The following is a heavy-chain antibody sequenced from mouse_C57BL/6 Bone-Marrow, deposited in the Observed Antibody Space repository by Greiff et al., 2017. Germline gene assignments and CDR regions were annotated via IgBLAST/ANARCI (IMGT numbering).Heavy chain of an antibody. Sequence: QVQLQQPGAELVRPGTSVQLSCKASGYTFTSYWMPWVKQRPGQGLEWIVVLDPSASYTNYNQKFKGKATLTVDTSSSTAYMQLSSLTSEDSAVYYCARAGFAYWGQGTLVGVSA. J-gene: IGHJ3*01. CDR3: ARAGFAY. CDR2: LDPSASYT. V-gene: IGHV1-59*01. CDR1: GYTFTSYW.